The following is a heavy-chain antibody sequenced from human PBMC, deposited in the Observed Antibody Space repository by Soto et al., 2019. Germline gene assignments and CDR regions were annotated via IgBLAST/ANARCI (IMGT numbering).Heavy chain of an antibody. CDR2: IDPSDSYT. Sequence: PGESLKISCKGSGYSFTSYWIGWVRQMPGKGLEWMGRIDPSDSYTNYSPSFQGHVTISADKSISTAYLQWSSLKASDTAMYYCARLYYDFWSGPRTHYYYGMDVWGQGTTVTVSS. D-gene: IGHD3-3*01. CDR1: GYSFTSYW. J-gene: IGHJ6*02. CDR3: ARLYYDFWSGPRTHYYYGMDV. V-gene: IGHV5-10-1*01.